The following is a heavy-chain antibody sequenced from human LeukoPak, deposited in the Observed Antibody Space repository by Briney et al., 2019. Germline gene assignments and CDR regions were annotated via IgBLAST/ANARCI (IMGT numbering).Heavy chain of an antibody. V-gene: IGHV3-74*01. D-gene: IGHD4-23*01. Sequence: PGGSLRLSCAASGFTFSSYWMHWVRQAPGKGLVWVSRINSDGSSTSYADSVKGRFTISRDNSKNTLYLQMNSLRAEDTAVYYCAKVGPTVVTPLDYWGQGTLVTVSS. J-gene: IGHJ4*02. CDR3: AKVGPTVVTPLDY. CDR1: GFTFSSYW. CDR2: INSDGSST.